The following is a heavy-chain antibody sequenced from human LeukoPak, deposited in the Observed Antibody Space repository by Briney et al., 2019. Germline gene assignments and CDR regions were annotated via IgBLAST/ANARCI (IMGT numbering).Heavy chain of an antibody. Sequence: PSQTLSLTCAVSGGSISSGGYSWSWIRQPPGKGLEWFGYICHSGSTYNNPSLTSRVTISVDRTKNQFSLKLSSVTAADTAVYYCARFEYSSSGVFDYWGQGTLVTVSS. CDR1: GGSISSGGYS. V-gene: IGHV4-30-2*01. CDR2: ICHSGST. J-gene: IGHJ4*02. D-gene: IGHD6-6*01. CDR3: ARFEYSSSGVFDY.